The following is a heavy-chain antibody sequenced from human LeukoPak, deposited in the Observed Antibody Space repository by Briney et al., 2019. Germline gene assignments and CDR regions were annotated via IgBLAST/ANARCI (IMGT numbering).Heavy chain of an antibody. CDR1: GFDFNTYG. J-gene: IGHJ6*04. CDR3: AELGITMIGGV. V-gene: IGHV3-23*01. CDR2: ISGSGGDT. Sequence: GGSLRLPCAASGFDFNTYGMSWVRQVPGKGLEWVSAISGSGGDTYYADSVKGRFTISRDNSKNTLYLQMNSLRAEDTAVYYCAELGITMIGGVWGKGTTVTISS. D-gene: IGHD3-10*02.